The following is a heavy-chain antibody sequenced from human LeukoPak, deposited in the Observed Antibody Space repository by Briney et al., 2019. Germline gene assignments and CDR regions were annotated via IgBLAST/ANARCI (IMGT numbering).Heavy chain of an antibody. V-gene: IGHV3-73*01. Sequence: GGSLKLSCAASGFTLSGSAMHWVRQASGKGLEWVGRIRSKANSYATAYAASVKGRFTISRDDSKNTAYLQMNSLKTDDTAVYYCARSLTRYLDYWGQGTLVTVSS. J-gene: IGHJ4*02. CDR2: IRSKANSYAT. D-gene: IGHD1-14*01. CDR1: GFTLSGSA. CDR3: ARSLTRYLDY.